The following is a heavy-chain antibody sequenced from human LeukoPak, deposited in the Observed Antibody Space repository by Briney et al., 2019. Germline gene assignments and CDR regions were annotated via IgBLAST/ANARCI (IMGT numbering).Heavy chain of an antibody. CDR3: ARGGYAARQGFDY. CDR1: GGSISSYY. CDR2: IYTSGST. J-gene: IGHJ4*02. V-gene: IGHV4-4*07. Sequence: SKTLSPTCTVSGGSISSYYWSWIRQPAGKGLEWIGRIYTSGSTYYNPSLKSRVTISLDTSKNQFSLKMSSVTAADTAVYYCARGGYAARQGFDYWGQGTLVTVSS. D-gene: IGHD5-12*01.